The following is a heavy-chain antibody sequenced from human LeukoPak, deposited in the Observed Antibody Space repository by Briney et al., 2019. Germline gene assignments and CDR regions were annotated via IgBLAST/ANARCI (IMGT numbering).Heavy chain of an antibody. CDR3: AKGDTGMVRRYYFDY. Sequence: GGSLRLSCVASRFTFGSYGMSRVRQAPGKGLEWVSVISGSGGSTYITDSVKGRFTISRDNSKNTLYLQMHSLRAEDTAVYYCAKGDTGMVRRYYFDYWGRGTLVTVSS. D-gene: IGHD5-18*01. CDR2: ISGSGGST. V-gene: IGHV3-23*01. CDR1: RFTFGSYG. J-gene: IGHJ4*02.